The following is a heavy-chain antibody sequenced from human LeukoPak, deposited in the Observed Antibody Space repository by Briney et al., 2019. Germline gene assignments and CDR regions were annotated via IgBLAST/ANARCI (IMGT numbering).Heavy chain of an antibody. Sequence: SETLSLTCTVSGGSISSSSYYWGWIRQPPGKGLEWIGSIYYSGSTYYNPSLKSRVTISVDTSKNQFSLKLSSVTAADTAVYCCARNYYYYYMDVWGKGTTVTVSS. CDR1: GGSISSSSYY. CDR3: ARNYYYYYMDV. V-gene: IGHV4-39*07. CDR2: IYYSGST. J-gene: IGHJ6*03.